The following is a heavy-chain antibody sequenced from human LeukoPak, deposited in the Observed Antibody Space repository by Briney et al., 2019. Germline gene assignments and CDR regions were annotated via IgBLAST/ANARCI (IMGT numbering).Heavy chain of an antibody. CDR3: ASDSPYYGMDV. CDR1: GFTFSNYW. J-gene: IGHJ6*02. CDR2: INSDGSAT. V-gene: IGHV3-74*01. Sequence: GGSLRLSCAASGFTFSNYWMHWVRQVPGKGLLWVSRINSDGSATIYADSVRGRFTISRDNAKNTLYLQMSGLRVEDTAVYHCASDSPYYGMDVWGQGTTVTVSS.